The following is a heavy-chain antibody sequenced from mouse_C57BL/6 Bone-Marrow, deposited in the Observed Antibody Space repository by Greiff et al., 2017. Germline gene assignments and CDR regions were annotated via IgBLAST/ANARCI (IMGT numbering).Heavy chain of an antibody. CDR2: INPYNGDT. Sequence: EVKLVESGPELVKPGDSVKISCKASGYSFTGYFMNWVMQSHGKSLEWIGRINPYNGDTFYNQKFKGKATLTVDKSSSTAHMELRSLTSEDSAVYYCARDYGSSYLAWFAYWGQGTLVTVSA. D-gene: IGHD1-1*01. CDR3: ARDYGSSYLAWFAY. J-gene: IGHJ3*01. CDR1: GYSFTGYF. V-gene: IGHV1-20*01.